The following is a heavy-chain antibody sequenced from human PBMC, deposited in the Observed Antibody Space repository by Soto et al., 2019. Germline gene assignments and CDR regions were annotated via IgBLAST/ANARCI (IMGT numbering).Heavy chain of an antibody. J-gene: IGHJ5*02. CDR3: ARGVVVDFDP. Sequence: QVQLQESGPGLVKPSELLSLTCTVSGDSVTSGSYFWTWIRQPPGKGLEWIGYIYYSGHTKYNPSLESRVTISLHTFKNQFSLQLNSVTAADTAVYYCARGVVVDFDPWGQGTLVTVSS. CDR1: GDSVTSGSYF. CDR2: IYYSGHT. D-gene: IGHD2-21*01. V-gene: IGHV4-61*01.